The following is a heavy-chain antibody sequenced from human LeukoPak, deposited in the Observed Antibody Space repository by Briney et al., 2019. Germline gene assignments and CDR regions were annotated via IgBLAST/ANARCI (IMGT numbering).Heavy chain of an antibody. J-gene: IGHJ6*02. CDR2: ISGSGGST. D-gene: IGHD6-6*01. V-gene: IGHV3-23*01. CDR1: GFTFSSYA. Sequence: GGSLRLSCAASGFTFSSYAMSWVRQAPGKGLEWVSGISGSGGSTYYADSVKGRFTISRDNSKNTLYLQMNSLRAEDTAVYYCAKDLEAYSSSSFYYGMDVWGQGTTVTVSS. CDR3: AKDLEAYSSSSFYYGMDV.